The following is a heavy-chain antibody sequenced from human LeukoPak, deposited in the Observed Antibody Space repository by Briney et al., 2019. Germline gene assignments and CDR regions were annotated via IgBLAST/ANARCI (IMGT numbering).Heavy chain of an antibody. J-gene: IGHJ4*02. Sequence: GESLKISCKGSGYSFTSYWIGWVRQMPGKGLEWMGIIYPGDSDTRYSPSFQGQVTISADKSISTAYLQWSSLKASDTAMYYCARQALLYGDSTGFDYWGQGTLVTVSS. D-gene: IGHD4-17*01. CDR1: GYSFTSYW. CDR2: IYPGDSDT. V-gene: IGHV5-51*01. CDR3: ARQALLYGDSTGFDY.